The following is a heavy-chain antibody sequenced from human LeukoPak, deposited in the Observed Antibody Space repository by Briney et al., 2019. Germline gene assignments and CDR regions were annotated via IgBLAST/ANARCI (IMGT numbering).Heavy chain of an antibody. J-gene: IGHJ4*02. Sequence: GGSLRLSCAASGFTFSSNYMSGVRQAPGEGLVWVSVFYSGVDTYYANSVGGGFNISRDNSKNNMYLQMNSLRADDTAVYYCSTDVRIAARPAFDNWGQGTLVTVSS. D-gene: IGHD6-6*01. CDR3: STDVRIAARPAFDN. CDR1: GFTFSSNY. CDR2: FYSGVDT. V-gene: IGHV3-66*01.